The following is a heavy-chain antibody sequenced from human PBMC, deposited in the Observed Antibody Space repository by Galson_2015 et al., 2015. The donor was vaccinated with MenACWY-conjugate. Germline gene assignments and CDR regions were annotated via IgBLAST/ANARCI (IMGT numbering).Heavy chain of an antibody. Sequence: SLRLSCAASGFTFSTYAVSWVRQAPGKGLEWVSTITGSGGSTYYADSVKGRFTISRDNSKSTLYLQMNSLRAEDTAVYYCAKDSGYSYDSSAYYGRTNAFDIWGQGTMVTVSS. CDR1: GFTFSTYA. CDR2: ITGSGGST. J-gene: IGHJ3*02. CDR3: AKDSGYSYDSSAYYGRTNAFDI. D-gene: IGHD3-22*01. V-gene: IGHV3-23*01.